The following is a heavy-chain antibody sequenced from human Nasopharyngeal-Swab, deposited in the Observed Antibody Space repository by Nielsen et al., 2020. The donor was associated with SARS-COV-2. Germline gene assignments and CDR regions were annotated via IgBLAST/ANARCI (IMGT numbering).Heavy chain of an antibody. D-gene: IGHD6-19*01. CDR1: GGSISSGCCY. CDR2: IYYSGST. V-gene: IGHV4-31*03. CDR3: ARTIAVAGGFYYYGMDV. Sequence: SETLSLTCTVSGGSISSGCCYWSWIRQHPEKGLEWIGYIYYSGSTYYNPSLKSRVTISVDTSKNQFSLKLSSVTAADTAVYYCARTIAVAGGFYYYGMDVWGQGTTVTVSS. J-gene: IGHJ6*02.